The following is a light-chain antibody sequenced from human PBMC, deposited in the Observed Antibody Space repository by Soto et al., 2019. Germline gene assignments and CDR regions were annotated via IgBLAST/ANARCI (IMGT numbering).Light chain of an antibody. Sequence: EIVMTQSPATLSVSPGERATLSCRASQSVSDNLAWYQQRPGQSPRLLIYGASSRASGVPARFSGSGSGTEFSLTINSLQSEDFAVYYCQHYHNWPPYAFGQGTKVEIK. CDR2: GAS. J-gene: IGKJ2*01. CDR1: QSVSDN. CDR3: QHYHNWPPYA. V-gene: IGKV3-15*01.